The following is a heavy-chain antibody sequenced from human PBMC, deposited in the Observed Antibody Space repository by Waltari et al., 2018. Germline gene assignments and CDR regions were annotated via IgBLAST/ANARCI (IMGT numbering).Heavy chain of an antibody. Sequence: EVQLLESGGGLVQPGGSLRLSCAASGFTFSSYAMSWVRQAPGKGLEWVSVIYSGGRPYYADSGKGRFTISRDNSKNTLYLQMNSLRAEDTAVYYCAKDHMDTAMVTDAFDIWGQGTMVTVSS. CDR2: IYSGGRP. D-gene: IGHD5-18*01. V-gene: IGHV3-23*03. CDR1: GFTFSSYA. CDR3: AKDHMDTAMVTDAFDI. J-gene: IGHJ3*02.